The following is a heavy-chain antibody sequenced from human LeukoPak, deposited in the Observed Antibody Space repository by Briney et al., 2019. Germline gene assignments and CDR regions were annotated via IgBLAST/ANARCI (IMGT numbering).Heavy chain of an antibody. CDR3: ARDGGYRGYDADC. V-gene: IGHV3-48*01. Sequence: GGSLRLSCAASGFTFSTYSMNWVRQAPGKGLEWVSYISDSGAMYYADSVRGRFTISRENAQNSLFLQMNSLRAEDTAAYYCARDGGYRGYDADCWGQGTLVTVSS. CDR1: GFTFSTYS. D-gene: IGHD5-12*01. J-gene: IGHJ4*02. CDR2: ISDSGAM.